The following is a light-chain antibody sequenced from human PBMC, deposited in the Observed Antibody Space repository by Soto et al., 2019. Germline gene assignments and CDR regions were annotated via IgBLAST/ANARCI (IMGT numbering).Light chain of an antibody. CDR2: EVS. CDR1: SSDVGGYNY. Sequence: QSVLTQPASVSWSPGQSITISCTGTSSDVGGYNYVSWHQQHPGKAPKVMIYEVSNRPSGVSNRFSGSKSGNTASLTISGLQAEDEADYYCSSYTGSSTVFGGGTKLTVL. V-gene: IGLV2-14*01. J-gene: IGLJ2*01. CDR3: SSYTGSSTV.